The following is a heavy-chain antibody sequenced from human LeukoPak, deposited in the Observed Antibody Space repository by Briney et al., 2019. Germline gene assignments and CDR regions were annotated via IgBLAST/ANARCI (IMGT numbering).Heavy chain of an antibody. CDR3: AKDVIHWSFDH. CDR2: IGSDENR. D-gene: IGHD2-8*02. Sequence: GGSLRLSCAASGFTFSNYEMHWVRQAPGKGLEWVSGIGSDENRLYADSVKGRFTISRDNSKNTLYLQMNSLRVEDTAVYYCAKDVIHWSFDHWGQGTLVTVSS. J-gene: IGHJ4*02. V-gene: IGHV3-23*01. CDR1: GFTFSNYE.